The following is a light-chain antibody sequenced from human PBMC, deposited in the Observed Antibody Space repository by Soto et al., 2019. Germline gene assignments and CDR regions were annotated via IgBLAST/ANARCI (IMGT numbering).Light chain of an antibody. CDR2: GGS. V-gene: IGKV3-20*01. J-gene: IGKJ1*01. CDR1: QSVSSSY. Sequence: EIVLTQSPGTLSLSPGERATLSCMASQSVSSSYLAWYQQKPGQAPRLIIYGGSSRATGIPDRFSGSGSGTDFTLTISRLEPEDFAVYYCQQYGSSLWTFGQGTKVDIK. CDR3: QQYGSSLWT.